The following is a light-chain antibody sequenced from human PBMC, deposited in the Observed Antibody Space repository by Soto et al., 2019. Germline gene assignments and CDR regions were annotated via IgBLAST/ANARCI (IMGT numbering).Light chain of an antibody. V-gene: IGLV7-43*01. CDR2: STN. J-gene: IGLJ2*01. Sequence: QTVVTQEPSLTVSPGRTVTLTCASSTGAVTSGYYPNWFQQKPGQAPRALIYSTNNKYSWTPVRFSGSLLGGKAALTLSGVQPEDEAEYYCLLYYGGQMGVFGGGTKLTVL. CDR3: LLYYGGQMGV. CDR1: TGAVTSGYY.